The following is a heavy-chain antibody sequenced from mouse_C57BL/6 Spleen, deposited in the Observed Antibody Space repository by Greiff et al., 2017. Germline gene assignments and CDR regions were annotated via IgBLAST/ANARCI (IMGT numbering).Heavy chain of an antibody. CDR3: GRHGTAAQAPWFAG. D-gene: IGHD3-2*02. CDR2: INSDGGST. CDR1: EYEFPSHD. J-gene: IGHJ3*01. V-gene: IGHV5-2*01. Sequence: EVKLVESGGGLVQPGASLKFSCESNEYEFPSHDMPWVRKTPEKRLELVAAINSDGGSTYYPDTMERRIIISRDNAKKTLYLQMSSLRSEDAALYYCGRHGTAAQAPWFAGWGQGTLVTVSA.